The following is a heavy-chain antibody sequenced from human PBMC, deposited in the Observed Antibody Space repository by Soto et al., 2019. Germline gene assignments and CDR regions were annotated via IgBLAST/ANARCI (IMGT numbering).Heavy chain of an antibody. CDR1: GFTFSSYA. CDR2: ISGSGGST. V-gene: IGHV3-23*01. Sequence: HPGGSLRLSCAASGFTFSSYAMSWVRQAPGKGLEWVSAISGSGGSTYYAESVKGRFTISRDNSKNKLYLQMNSLRAEDTSVYYCAKDRIPFPIVVVTAFDYWGQGTLVTVSS. J-gene: IGHJ4*02. CDR3: AKDRIPFPIVVVTAFDY. D-gene: IGHD3-22*01.